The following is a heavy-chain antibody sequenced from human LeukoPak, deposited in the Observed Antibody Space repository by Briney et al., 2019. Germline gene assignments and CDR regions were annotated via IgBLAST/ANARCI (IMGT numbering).Heavy chain of an antibody. CDR1: GFTFSKYG. V-gene: IGHV3-30*18. D-gene: IGHD3-9*01. J-gene: IGHJ1*01. CDR2: ISYDGGEQ. CDR3: AKPRTFYDILTVSFQQ. Sequence: GGSLRLSCAASGFTFSKYGMHWVRQAPGKGLEWVAVISYDGGEQHYGDSVKGRFSISRDDSKSTIYLQMNSLTVEDTALYYCAKPRTFYDILTVSFQQWGQGTWVSVSS.